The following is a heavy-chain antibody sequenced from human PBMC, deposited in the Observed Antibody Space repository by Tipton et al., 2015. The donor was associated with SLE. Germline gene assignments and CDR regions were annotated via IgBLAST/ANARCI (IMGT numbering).Heavy chain of an antibody. CDR3: ARVPGDHGAFDI. Sequence: TLSLTCAVSGYSISSGYYWGWIRQPPGKGLEWIGSIYHSGSTYYNPSLKSRVTISVDTSKNQFSLNLSSVTAADTAVYYCARVPGDHGAFDIWGQGTMVTVSS. D-gene: IGHD3-16*01. CDR2: IYHSGST. CDR1: GYSISSGYY. V-gene: IGHV4-38-2*01. J-gene: IGHJ3*02.